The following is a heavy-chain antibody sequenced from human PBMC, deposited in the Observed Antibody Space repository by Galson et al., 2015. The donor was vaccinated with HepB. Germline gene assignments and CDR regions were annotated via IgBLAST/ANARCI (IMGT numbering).Heavy chain of an antibody. CDR1: GGTFSSYA. D-gene: IGHD3-16*02. CDR3: ARGKYDYIWGSYRYGYYYYYMDA. Sequence: SVKVSCKASGGTFSSYAISWVRQAPGQGLEWMGGIIPIFGTANYAQKFQGRVTITADESTSTAYMELSSLRSEDTAVYYCARGKYDYIWGSYRYGYYYYYMDAWGKGTTVTVSS. J-gene: IGHJ6*03. V-gene: IGHV1-69*13. CDR2: IIPIFGTA.